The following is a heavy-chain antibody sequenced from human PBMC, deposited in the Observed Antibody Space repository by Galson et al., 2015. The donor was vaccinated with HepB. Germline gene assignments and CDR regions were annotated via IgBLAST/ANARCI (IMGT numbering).Heavy chain of an antibody. D-gene: IGHD3-10*01. CDR1: GYTFTSYG. J-gene: IGHJ1*01. V-gene: IGHV1-18*04. Sequence: SVKVSCKASGYTFTSYGISWVRQAPGQGLEWVGWINPYNGNTNYAQKLQGRVTMTTDTSTSTAYMELRSLRSDDTAVYYCARGPWFGELTGMLVFQHWGQGTLVTVSS. CDR3: ARGPWFGELTGMLVFQH. CDR2: INPYNGNT.